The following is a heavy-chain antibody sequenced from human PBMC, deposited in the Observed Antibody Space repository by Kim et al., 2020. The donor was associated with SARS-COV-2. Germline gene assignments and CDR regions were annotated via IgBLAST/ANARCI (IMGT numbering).Heavy chain of an antibody. V-gene: IGHV3-30*18. Sequence: GGSLRLSCAASGFTFSSYGMHWVRQAPGKGLEWVAVISYDGSNKYYADSVKGRFTISRDNSKNTLYLQMNSLRAEDTAVYYCAKGGYDSSGYYWDYWGQG. CDR1: GFTFSSYG. J-gene: IGHJ4*02. D-gene: IGHD3-22*01. CDR3: AKGGYDSSGYYWDY. CDR2: ISYDGSNK.